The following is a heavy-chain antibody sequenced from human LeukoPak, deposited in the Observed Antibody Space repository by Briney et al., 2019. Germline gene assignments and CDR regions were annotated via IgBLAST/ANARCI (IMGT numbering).Heavy chain of an antibody. CDR3: ANYNYYDTSGPS. D-gene: IGHD3-22*01. J-gene: IGHJ5*02. V-gene: IGHV3-23*01. CDR2: ISVSGDNT. CDR1: GFTFSSYV. Sequence: GGSLRLSCAASGFTFSSYVMNWVRQAPGKGLEWVSGISVSGDNTYYADSVRGRFTISRDNSNNTLYLQMNSLRVKDTAVYYCANYNYYDTSGPSWGQGTLVTVSS.